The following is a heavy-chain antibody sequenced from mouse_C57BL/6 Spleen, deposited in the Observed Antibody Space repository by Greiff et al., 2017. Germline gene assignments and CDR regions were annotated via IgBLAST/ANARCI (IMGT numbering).Heavy chain of an antibody. V-gene: IGHV1-72*01. CDR1: GYTFTSYW. Sequence: QVQLKQSGAELVKPGASVKLSCKASGYTFTSYWMHWVKQRPGRGLEWIGRIDPNSGGTKYNEKFKSKDTLTVDKPSSTAYMQLSSLTSEDSAVDYCARGYSNYPYWYFDVWGTGTTVTVSS. J-gene: IGHJ1*03. CDR2: IDPNSGGT. CDR3: ARGYSNYPYWYFDV. D-gene: IGHD2-5*01.